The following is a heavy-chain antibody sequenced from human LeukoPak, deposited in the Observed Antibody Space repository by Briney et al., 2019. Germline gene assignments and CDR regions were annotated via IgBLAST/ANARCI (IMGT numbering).Heavy chain of an antibody. CDR1: GGSISSGSYY. CDR3: ARRRNSGSPFDY. V-gene: IGHV4-61*02. CDR2: IYTSGST. D-gene: IGHD1-26*01. Sequence: PSETLSLTRTVSGGSISSGSYYWSWIRQPAGKGLEWIGRIYTSGSTNYNPSLKSRVTISVDTSKNQFSLKLSSVTAADTAVYYCARRRNSGSPFDYWGQGTLVTVSS. J-gene: IGHJ4*02.